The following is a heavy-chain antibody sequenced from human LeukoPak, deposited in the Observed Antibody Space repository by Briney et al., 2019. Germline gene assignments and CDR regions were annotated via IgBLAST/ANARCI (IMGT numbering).Heavy chain of an antibody. V-gene: IGHV3-30*02. Sequence: GGSLRLSCVASGFTFSRCGMNWVRQAPGKGPEWVAFIRYDGSNKYYADSVKGRFTISRDNSKNTLFLQMNSLRAEDTAVYYCAKESGVDAGRAASFDYWGQGTLVTVSS. D-gene: IGHD2-15*01. CDR2: IRYDGSNK. CDR3: AKESGVDAGRAASFDY. J-gene: IGHJ4*02. CDR1: GFTFSRCG.